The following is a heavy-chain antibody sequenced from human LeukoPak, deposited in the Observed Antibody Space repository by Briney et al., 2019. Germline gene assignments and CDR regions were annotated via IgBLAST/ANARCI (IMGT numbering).Heavy chain of an antibody. CDR1: GGSISTYY. J-gene: IGHJ5*02. CDR3: ARVVQARYYYASGSYYNVGWFDP. D-gene: IGHD3-10*01. V-gene: IGHV4-59*08. CDR2: FDYSGST. Sequence: PSETLSLTCTVSGGSISTYYWSWIRQPPGRGLEWIGYFDYSGSTNYNPSLKSRVIISVDTSKNQFSLKLSSVTAADTAVYYRARVVQARYYYASGSYYNVGWFDPWGQGTLVTVSS.